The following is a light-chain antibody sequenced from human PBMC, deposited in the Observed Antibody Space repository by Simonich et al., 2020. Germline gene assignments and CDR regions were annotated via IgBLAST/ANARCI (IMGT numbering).Light chain of an antibody. J-gene: IGKJ3*01. CDR1: QSVLYSSNNKNY. CDR2: WAS. Sequence: DIVITQFPDSLAVSLGETATINGKSSQSVLYSSNNKNYLAWYQQKPGQSTKLLIYWASTRESGVPDRCSGSRSGTDLTLTISSLQAEDVAVYYCQQYYSTPFTFGPGTKLDIK. CDR3: QQYYSTPFT. V-gene: IGKV4-1*01.